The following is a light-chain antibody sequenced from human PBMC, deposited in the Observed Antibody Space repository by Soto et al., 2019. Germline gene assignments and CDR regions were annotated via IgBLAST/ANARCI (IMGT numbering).Light chain of an antibody. CDR3: QKYDDVPWT. CDR1: QGISNY. J-gene: IGKJ5*01. CDR2: AAF. V-gene: IGKV1-27*01. Sequence: DIQMTQSPSSLSASVGDRVTITCRASQGISNYLAWYQQKPGKVPKLLIYAAFTLQSGAPSRFSGSGFGTDFTLTISSLQPEDVATYYCQKYDDVPWTFGQGTRLEIK.